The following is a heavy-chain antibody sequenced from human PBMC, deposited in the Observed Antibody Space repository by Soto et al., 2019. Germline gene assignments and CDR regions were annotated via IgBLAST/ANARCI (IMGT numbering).Heavy chain of an antibody. CDR1: GYSFTIYW. D-gene: IGHD1-1*01. Sequence: PGESLKISCKGSGYSFTIYWISWVRQMPGKGLEWMGRIDPSDSYTNYSPSFQGHVTISADKSISTAYLQWSSLKASDTAMYYCARSTGTLDWFDPWGQGTLVTVSS. J-gene: IGHJ5*02. CDR2: IDPSDSYT. CDR3: ARSTGTLDWFDP. V-gene: IGHV5-10-1*01.